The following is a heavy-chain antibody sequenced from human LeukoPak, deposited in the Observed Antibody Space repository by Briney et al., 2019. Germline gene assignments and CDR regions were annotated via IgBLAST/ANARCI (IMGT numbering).Heavy chain of an antibody. CDR3: ARDLMVRGYSIGSPLLL. J-gene: IGHJ4*02. V-gene: IGHV3-21*01. CDR1: GFTFSSYS. CDR2: ISSSSSYI. D-gene: IGHD3-10*01. Sequence: PGGSLRLSCAASGFTFSSYSMNWVRQAPGKGLEWVSSISSSSSYIYYADSVKGRFTISRDNAKNSLYLQMNSLRAEDTAVYYCARDLMVRGYSIGSPLLLWGQGTLVTVSS.